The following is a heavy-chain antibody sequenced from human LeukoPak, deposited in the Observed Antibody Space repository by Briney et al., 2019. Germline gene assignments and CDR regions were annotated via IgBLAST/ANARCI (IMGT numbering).Heavy chain of an antibody. CDR2: ISSSSSYI. J-gene: IGHJ5*02. Sequence: GGSLRLSCEGSGFMFNKYWMNWVRQAPGKGLEWVSSISSSSSYIYYADSVKGRFTISRDNAKNSLYLQMNSLRAEDTAVYYCARDFWSGYLWGQGTLVTVSS. D-gene: IGHD3-3*01. V-gene: IGHV3-21*01. CDR3: ARDFWSGYL. CDR1: GFMFNKYW.